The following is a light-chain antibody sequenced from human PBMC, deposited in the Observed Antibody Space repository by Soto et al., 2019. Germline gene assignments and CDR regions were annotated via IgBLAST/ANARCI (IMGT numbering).Light chain of an antibody. CDR3: QTWSTGIRV. Sequence: QLVLTQSPSASASLGASVKLTCTLSSAHSSYAIAWHQQQPEKGPRYLMKLNSDGSHSKGDGIPDRFSGSSSGTERYLTISSLQSEDEAHYYCQTWSTGIRVFGGGTKLTVL. J-gene: IGLJ3*02. V-gene: IGLV4-69*01. CDR1: SAHSSYA. CDR2: LNSDGSH.